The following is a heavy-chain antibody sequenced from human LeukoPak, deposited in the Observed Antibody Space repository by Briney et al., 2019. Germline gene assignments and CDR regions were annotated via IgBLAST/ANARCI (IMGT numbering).Heavy chain of an antibody. D-gene: IGHD2-2*01. CDR3: AKAVGYCSSTSCSSGYFDY. CDR1: GFTFSSYA. J-gene: IGHJ4*02. CDR2: ISGSGGST. V-gene: IGHV3-23*01. Sequence: GGSMRLSCAASGFTFSSYAMSWVRQAPGKGLEWASAISGSGGSTYYADSVKGRFTISRDNSKNTLYLKMNSLRAEDTAVYYCAKAVGYCSSTSCSSGYFDYWGQGTLVTVSS.